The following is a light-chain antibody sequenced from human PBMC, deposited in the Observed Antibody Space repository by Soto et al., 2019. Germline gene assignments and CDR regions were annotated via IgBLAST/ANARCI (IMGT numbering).Light chain of an antibody. V-gene: IGKV3-15*01. J-gene: IGKJ4*01. CDR1: QSVSSN. CDR3: QLYNNWPALT. Sequence: EIVMTQSPATLSVSPGERATLSCRASQSVSSNLAWYQQKPGQAPRLLIYGAATRATGISARFSGSVSGTEFTLTISSRQSEDFAVSCCQLYNNWPALTFGGGKKLEIK. CDR2: GAA.